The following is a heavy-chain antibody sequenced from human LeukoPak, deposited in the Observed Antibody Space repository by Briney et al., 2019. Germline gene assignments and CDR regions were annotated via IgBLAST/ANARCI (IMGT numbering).Heavy chain of an antibody. V-gene: IGHV4-34*01. Sequence: SETLSLTCAVYGGSFSGYYWSWIRQPPGKGLEWIGEINHSGSTNYNPSLKSRVTISVDTSKNQFSLKLSSVTAADTAVYYCARHGYSSGWYPNWFDPWGQGTLVTVSS. D-gene: IGHD6-19*01. CDR1: GGSFSGYY. J-gene: IGHJ5*02. CDR2: INHSGST. CDR3: ARHGYSSGWYPNWFDP.